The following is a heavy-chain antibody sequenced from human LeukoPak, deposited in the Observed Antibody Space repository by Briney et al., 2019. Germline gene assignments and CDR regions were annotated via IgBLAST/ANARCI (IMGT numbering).Heavy chain of an antibody. J-gene: IGHJ6*03. V-gene: IGHV1-69*05. Sequence: SVKVSCKASGGTFSSYAISWVLQAPGQGLEWMGGIIPIFGTANYAQKFQGRVTITTDESTSTAYMELSSLRSEDTAVYYCARKGLGYYYMDVWGKGTTVTVSS. D-gene: IGHD7-27*01. CDR2: IIPIFGTA. CDR3: ARKGLGYYYMDV. CDR1: GGTFSSYA.